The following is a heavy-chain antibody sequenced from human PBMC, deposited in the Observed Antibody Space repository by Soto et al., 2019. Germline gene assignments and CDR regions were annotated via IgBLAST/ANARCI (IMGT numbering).Heavy chain of an antibody. CDR1: GYTFTSYG. CDR3: ARVGKYSSSWYVRGGPDAFDI. D-gene: IGHD6-13*01. J-gene: IGHJ3*02. CDR2: ISAYNGNT. V-gene: IGHV1-18*01. Sequence: ASVKVSCKASGYTFTSYGISWVRQAPGQGLEWMGWISAYNGNTNYAQKLQGRVTMTTDTSTSTAYMELRSLRSDDTAVYYCARVGKYSSSWYVRGGPDAFDIWGQGTMVTVSS.